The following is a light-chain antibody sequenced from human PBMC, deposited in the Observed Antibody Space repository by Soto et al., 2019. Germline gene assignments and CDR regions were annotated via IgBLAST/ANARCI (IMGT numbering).Light chain of an antibody. Sequence: DIVMTQSPDSLAVSLGERATLNRKCRPRVLYQSDNKNLLAWYQQKAGQAPRLIIYWASTRESGVPERFSGSGSGTDFTLTISSLEAEDVALYWCQQYCGFPFTFGGGTKVDNK. CDR3: QQYCGFPFT. J-gene: IGKJ4*01. CDR1: PRVLYQSDNKNL. CDR2: WAS. V-gene: IGKV4-1*01.